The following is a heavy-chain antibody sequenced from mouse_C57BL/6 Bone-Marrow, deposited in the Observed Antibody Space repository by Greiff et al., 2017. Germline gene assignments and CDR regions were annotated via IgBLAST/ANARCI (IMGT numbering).Heavy chain of an antibody. CDR3: AREHYYGSSPWYFDV. V-gene: IGHV3-5*01. CDR1: GISITTGNYR. J-gene: IGHJ1*03. D-gene: IGHD1-1*01. CDR2: IYYSGTL. Sequence: DVQLVESGPGLVKPSQTVFLTCTVTGISITTGNYRWSWIRQFPGNKLEWIGYIYYSGTLTYNPSLTSRTTITRDTPKNQFFLEMNSLTAEDTATYYCAREHYYGSSPWYFDVWGTGTTVTVSS.